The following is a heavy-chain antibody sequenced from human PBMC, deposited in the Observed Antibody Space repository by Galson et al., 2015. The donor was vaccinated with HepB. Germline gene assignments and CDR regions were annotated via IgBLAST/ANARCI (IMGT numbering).Heavy chain of an antibody. D-gene: IGHD2-15*01. Sequence: SVKVSCKASGYTFSRYSITWVRQAPGQGLEWLGWISAYDRYTLYAQKFQGRVTLTTDTSTTTAYMELTSLRSDDTAVYYCARGALVAVVAATHNNWFDPWGQGTLVTVSS. CDR1: GYTFSRYS. CDR3: ARGALVAVVAATHNNWFDP. CDR2: ISAYDRYT. J-gene: IGHJ5*02. V-gene: IGHV1-18*01.